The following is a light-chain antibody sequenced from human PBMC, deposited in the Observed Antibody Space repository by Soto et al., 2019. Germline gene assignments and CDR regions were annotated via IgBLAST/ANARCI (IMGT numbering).Light chain of an antibody. CDR2: EVS. CDR1: SSDVGGYNY. V-gene: IGLV2-14*01. Sequence: QSALTQPASVSGSPGQSITIPCTGTSSDVGGYNYVSWYQQHPGKAPKLMIYEVSNRPSGVSNRFSGSKSGNTASLTISGLQAEDEADYYCCSYAGTVVVFGGGTKVTVL. J-gene: IGLJ2*01. CDR3: CSYAGTVVV.